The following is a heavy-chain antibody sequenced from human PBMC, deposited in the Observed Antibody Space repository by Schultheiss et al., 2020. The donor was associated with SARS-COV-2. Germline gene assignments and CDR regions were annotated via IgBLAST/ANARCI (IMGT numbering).Heavy chain of an antibody. D-gene: IGHD7-27*01. CDR1: GFTFSSYW. J-gene: IGHJ4*02. CDR3: ARAHWGWDGGSFFDY. V-gene: IGHV3-74*01. CDR2: INSDGSST. Sequence: GGSLRLSCAASGFTFSSYWMHWVRQAPGKGLVWVSRINSDGSSTSYADSVKGRFTISRDNAKNTLYLQMNSLRAEDTAVYYCARAHWGWDGGSFFDYWGQGTLVTVSS.